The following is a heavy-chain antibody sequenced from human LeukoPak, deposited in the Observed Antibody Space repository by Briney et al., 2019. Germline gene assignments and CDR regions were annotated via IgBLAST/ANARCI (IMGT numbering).Heavy chain of an antibody. Sequence: GGSLRLSCEGSGFSFSSYWMTWVRQLPGRGPEWVANIRQDESERYFADSVKGRFTISWDNAKKSVYLHMSSLRAEDTALYYCARLSAYYYGSYFYYYMDVWGKGTTVTVSS. V-gene: IGHV3-7*01. CDR2: IRQDESER. CDR3: ARLSAYYYGSYFYYYMDV. J-gene: IGHJ6*03. CDR1: GFSFSSYW. D-gene: IGHD3-10*01.